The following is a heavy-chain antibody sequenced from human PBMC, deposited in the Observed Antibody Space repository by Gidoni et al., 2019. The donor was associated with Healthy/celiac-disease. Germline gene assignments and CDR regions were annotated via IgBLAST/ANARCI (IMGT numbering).Heavy chain of an antibody. Sequence: QVQLPESGPGLVKPSETLSLTCTVSGGSISRYYWRWIRQPPGKGLEWIGYIYYSGSTNYNPSLKSRVTISVDTSKNQFSLKLNSGTAADTAVYYCARGSSIFDYWGQGTLVTVSS. CDR3: ARGSSIFDY. CDR1: GGSISRYY. J-gene: IGHJ4*02. CDR2: IYYSGST. D-gene: IGHD3-10*01. V-gene: IGHV4-59*01.